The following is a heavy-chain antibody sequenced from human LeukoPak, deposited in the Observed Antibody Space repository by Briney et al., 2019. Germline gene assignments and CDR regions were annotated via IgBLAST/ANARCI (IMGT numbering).Heavy chain of an antibody. Sequence: GEPLRLSCAASGFTFSSYWMHWVRQAPGKGLMWISRLNSDGSSTSYADSVKGRFTISRDNAKNTLYLQMNSLRAEDTAVYYCARAYNDGSGFYPPYFDYWGQGTLVTVSS. V-gene: IGHV3-74*01. CDR2: LNSDGSST. D-gene: IGHD3-22*01. J-gene: IGHJ4*02. CDR1: GFTFSSYW. CDR3: ARAYNDGSGFYPPYFDY.